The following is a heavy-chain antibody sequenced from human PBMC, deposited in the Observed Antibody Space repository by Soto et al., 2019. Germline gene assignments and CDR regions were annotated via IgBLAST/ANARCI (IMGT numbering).Heavy chain of an antibody. J-gene: IGHJ4*02. CDR2: ISAGGNTK. CDR1: GFTLSNIG. V-gene: IGHV3-30*18. CDR3: AKESGGERYAAYFDL. D-gene: IGHD2-21*01. Sequence: ESGGGVVQPGTSLRLACAASGFTLSNIGMQWVRQAPSKGLEWVAVISAGGNTKYYADSVKGRFTISRDNSKNTLFLQMNSLRTEDTAVYYCAKESGGERYAAYFDLWGQGTLVTVSA.